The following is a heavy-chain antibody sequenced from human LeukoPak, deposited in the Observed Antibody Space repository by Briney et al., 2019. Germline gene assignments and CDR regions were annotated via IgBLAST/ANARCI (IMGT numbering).Heavy chain of an antibody. CDR2: INHSGST. D-gene: IGHD3-10*01. CDR3: ARHKSPYYYGSGSYYGYFDY. Sequence: SETLSLTCAVYGGSFSGYYWSWIRQPPGKGLEWIGEINHSGSTNYNPSLKSGVTISVDTSKNQFSLKLSSVTAADTAVYYCARHKSPYYYGSGSYYGYFDYWGQGTLVTVSS. CDR1: GGSFSGYY. V-gene: IGHV4-34*01. J-gene: IGHJ4*02.